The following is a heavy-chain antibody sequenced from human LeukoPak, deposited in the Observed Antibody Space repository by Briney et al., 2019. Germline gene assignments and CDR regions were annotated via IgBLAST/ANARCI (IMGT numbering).Heavy chain of an antibody. CDR3: ARGITHKRRGHDY. CDR1: GYIFSDFY. D-gene: IGHD3-10*01. J-gene: IGHJ4*02. V-gene: IGHV1-8*02. Sequence: ASVKVSCKASGYIFSDFYTHWVRQAPGRGFEWMGWMNPKSGNTGYAQKFQGRVTMTRNTSISTAYMELSSLRSEDTAVYYCARGITHKRRGHDYWGQGALVTVSS. CDR2: MNPKSGNT.